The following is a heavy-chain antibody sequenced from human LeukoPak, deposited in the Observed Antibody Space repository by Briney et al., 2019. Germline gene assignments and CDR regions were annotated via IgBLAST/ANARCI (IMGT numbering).Heavy chain of an antibody. CDR2: ISSSGSTI. CDR1: GFTFSSYE. Sequence: GGSLRLSCAASGFTFSSYEMNWVRQAPGKGLEWVSYISSSGSTIYYADSVKGRFTISRDNAKNSLYLQMNSLRADDTAVYYCAREGGYYGSPHPNWFDPWGQGTLVTVSS. D-gene: IGHD3-10*01. CDR3: AREGGYYGSPHPNWFDP. J-gene: IGHJ5*02. V-gene: IGHV3-48*03.